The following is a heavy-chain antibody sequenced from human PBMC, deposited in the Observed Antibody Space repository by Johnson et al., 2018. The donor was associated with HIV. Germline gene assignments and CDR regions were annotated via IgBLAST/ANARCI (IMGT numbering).Heavy chain of an antibody. CDR2: IRYDGSNK. V-gene: IGHV3-30*02. J-gene: IGHJ3*01. D-gene: IGHD3-3*01. CDR3: ARDDGDAFDV. CDR1: GFTFSSYG. Sequence: QVQLVESGGGVVQPGRSLRLSCAASGFTFSSYGMHWVRQAPGKGLEWVAFIRYDGSNKYYADSVKGRFTISRDNSKNTLYLQMNSLRAEDTAVYYCARDDGDAFDVWGQGTMVTVSS.